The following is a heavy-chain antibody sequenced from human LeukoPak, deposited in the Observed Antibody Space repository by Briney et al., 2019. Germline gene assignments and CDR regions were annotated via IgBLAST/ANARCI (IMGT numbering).Heavy chain of an antibody. J-gene: IGHJ6*03. CDR3: ARGPRGYSSSWSYYYYMDV. CDR2: INHSGST. D-gene: IGHD6-13*01. V-gene: IGHV4-34*01. Sequence: SETLSLTCAAYGGSFSGYYWSWIRQPPGKGLEWIGEINHSGSTNYNPSLKSRDTISVDTSKNRFSLKLSSVTAADTAVYYCARGPRGYSSSWSYYYYMDVWGKGTTVTVSS. CDR1: GGSFSGYY.